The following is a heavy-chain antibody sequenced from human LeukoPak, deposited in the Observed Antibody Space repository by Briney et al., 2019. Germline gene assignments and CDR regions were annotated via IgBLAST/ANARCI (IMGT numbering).Heavy chain of an antibody. D-gene: IGHD2-2*01. CDR1: GGSISSYY. J-gene: IGHJ5*02. CDR2: IYYSGST. CDR3: ARGVPAEDWFDP. V-gene: IGHV4-59*01. Sequence: SETLSLTCTVSGGSISSYYWSWIRQPPGKGLEWIGYIYYSGSTNYNPSPKSRVTISVDTSKNQFSLKLSSVTAADTAVYYCARGVPAEDWFDPWGQGTLVTVSS.